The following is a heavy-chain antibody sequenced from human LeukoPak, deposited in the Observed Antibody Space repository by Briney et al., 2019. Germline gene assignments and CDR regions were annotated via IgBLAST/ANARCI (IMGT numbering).Heavy chain of an antibody. Sequence: GASVKVSCKASGYTFTSYGISWVRQAPGHGLEWMGWISAYNDNTNYAQKLQGRVTMTTDTSTSTAYMELRSLRSDDTAVYYCAREYYDFWSGYYKTYYYGMDVWGQGTTVTVSS. V-gene: IGHV1-18*01. J-gene: IGHJ6*02. CDR2: ISAYNDNT. CDR3: AREYYDFWSGYYKTYYYGMDV. CDR1: GYTFTSYG. D-gene: IGHD3-3*01.